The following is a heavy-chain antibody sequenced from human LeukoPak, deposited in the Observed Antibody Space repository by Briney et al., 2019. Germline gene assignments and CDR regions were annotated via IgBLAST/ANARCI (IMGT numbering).Heavy chain of an antibody. V-gene: IGHV1-2*02. CDR3: AKDRENFIPETTFFYNYGLDV. CDR1: GYTFTGYY. J-gene: IGHJ6*02. CDR2: INPKSGGT. D-gene: IGHD2/OR15-2a*01. Sequence: ASVKVSCKASGYTFTGYYIHWVRQAPGQGLEWMGWINPKSGGTTYAQKFQGRVTITRDTPISTAYMEVSRLGSDDTAVYFCAKDRENFIPETTFFYNYGLDVWGQGTMVTVSS.